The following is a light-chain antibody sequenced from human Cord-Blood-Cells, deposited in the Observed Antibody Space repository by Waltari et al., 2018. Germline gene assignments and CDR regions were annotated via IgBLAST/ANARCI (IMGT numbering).Light chain of an antibody. CDR3: QQYNNWPPLT. CDR1: QRVSSN. J-gene: IGKJ4*02. V-gene: IGKV3-15*01. CDR2: GAS. Sequence: EIVMTQPPATLSVSPGERSTLSCRASQRVSSNSAWYHQKPGQSPRLLIYGASSRATGIPARFSGSGSGTEFTLTISSLQSEDFAVYYCQQYNNWPPLTFGGGTKVEIK.